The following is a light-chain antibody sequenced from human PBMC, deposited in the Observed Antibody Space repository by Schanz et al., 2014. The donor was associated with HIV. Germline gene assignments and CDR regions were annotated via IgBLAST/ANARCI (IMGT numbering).Light chain of an antibody. J-gene: IGLJ3*02. CDR1: RSDIGGRS. Sequence: QSVLTQPPSASAAPGQRVTISCSGIRSDIGGRSVDWYRQRPGAAPKLVIHNNDQRPSGVPDRISGSKSGTSASLTITGLQSDDEADYYCAAWDGTLNGWVFGGGTKLTVL. CDR2: NND. V-gene: IGLV1-44*01. CDR3: AAWDGTLNGWV.